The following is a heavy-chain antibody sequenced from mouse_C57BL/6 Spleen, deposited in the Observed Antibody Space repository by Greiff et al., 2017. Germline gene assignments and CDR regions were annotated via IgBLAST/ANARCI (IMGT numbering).Heavy chain of an antibody. Sequence: VQLQQSGAELVKPGASVKLSCTASGFNIKDYYMHWVKQRTEQGLEWIGRIGPEDGETKSAPNFQGKATIPADTSYNTAYLQLSSLTSEDTAVYYCAREADSSGGFAYWGQGTLVTVSA. CDR1: GFNIKDYY. CDR3: AREADSSGGFAY. V-gene: IGHV14-2*01. J-gene: IGHJ3*01. D-gene: IGHD3-2*02. CDR2: IGPEDGET.